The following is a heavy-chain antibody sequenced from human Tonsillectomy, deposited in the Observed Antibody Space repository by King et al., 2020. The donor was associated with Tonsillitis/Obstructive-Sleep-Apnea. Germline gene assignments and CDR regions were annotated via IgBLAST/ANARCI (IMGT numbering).Heavy chain of an antibody. J-gene: IGHJ4*02. CDR1: GFSFSAFD. CDR3: ASHSYVYFWGTYPIEK. Sequence: VQLVESGGGLVKPGGSLRLSCAASGFSFSAFDMNWVRQAPGKGLEWVSSISTTSSYIYYADSVKGRFSISRDNARNAVYPQMNSLRAEDTAVYYCASHSYVYFWGTYPIEKWGQGSLVTVSS. V-gene: IGHV3-21*01. D-gene: IGHD3-16*02. CDR2: ISTTSSYI.